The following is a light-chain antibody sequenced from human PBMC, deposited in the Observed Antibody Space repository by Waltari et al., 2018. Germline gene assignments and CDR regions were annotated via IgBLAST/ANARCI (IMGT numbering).Light chain of an antibody. Sequence: QTVVTQEPSFSVSPGGTVTLTCGLSSGSVSTSYYPSWYQQTPGQAPRTLIYSTNTRSSGVPDRFSGSILGNKAALTITGAQADDESDYYCVLYMGSAWVFGGGTKLTVL. CDR2: STN. CDR3: VLYMGSAWV. CDR1: SGSVSTSYY. J-gene: IGLJ3*02. V-gene: IGLV8-61*01.